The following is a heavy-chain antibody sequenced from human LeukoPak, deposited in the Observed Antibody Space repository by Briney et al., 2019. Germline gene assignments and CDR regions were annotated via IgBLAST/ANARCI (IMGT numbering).Heavy chain of an antibody. CDR3: ARVKRAYLLWFGERFGY. CDR2: INPNSGGT. D-gene: IGHD3-10*01. Sequence: GASVKVSCKASGYTFTGYYMHWVRQAPGQGLEWMGWINPNSGGTNYAQKFQGRVTMTRDTSISTAYMELSRLRSDDTAVYYCARVKRAYLLWFGERFGYWGQGTLVTVSS. V-gene: IGHV1-2*02. J-gene: IGHJ4*02. CDR1: GYTFTGYY.